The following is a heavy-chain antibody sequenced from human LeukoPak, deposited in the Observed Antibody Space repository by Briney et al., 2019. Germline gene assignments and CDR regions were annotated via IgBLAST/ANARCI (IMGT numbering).Heavy chain of an antibody. CDR1: GFTFRSYT. J-gene: IGHJ6*03. CDR2: ISSTSGNI. V-gene: IGHV3-21*03. D-gene: IGHD1-26*01. Sequence: GGSLRLSCAASGFTFRSYTMSWVRQAPGEGLEWVSSISSTSGNIYYTGSLKGRFTISSDNAKNTLHMQINILRAEDRAVYYCARFGRGSRSPNRPGSFYMEGWGKGTTVTVSS. CDR3: ARFGRGSRSPNRPGSFYMEG.